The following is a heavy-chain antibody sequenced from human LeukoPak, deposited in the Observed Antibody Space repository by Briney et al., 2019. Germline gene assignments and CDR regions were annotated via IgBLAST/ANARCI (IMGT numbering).Heavy chain of an antibody. CDR2: ISSSGSTI. Sequence: GGSLRLSCAASGFTFSSYAMNWVRQAPGKGLEWVSYISSSGSTIFYADSVKGRFTISRDNAKDSLYLQMNSLRVEDTAVYYCVRDNSDYGSQGNWFDPWGQGTLVTVSS. CDR1: GFTFSSYA. CDR3: VRDNSDYGSQGNWFDP. D-gene: IGHD4-17*01. J-gene: IGHJ5*02. V-gene: IGHV3-48*03.